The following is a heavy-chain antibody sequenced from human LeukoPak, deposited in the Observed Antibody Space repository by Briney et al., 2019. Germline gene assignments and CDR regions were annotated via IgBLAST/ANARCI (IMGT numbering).Heavy chain of an antibody. CDR2: INPNSGGT. J-gene: IGHJ4*02. Sequence: GASVKVSCKASGYTFTGYYMHWVRQAPGQGLEWMGWINPNSGGTNYAQKFQGRVTMTRDTSISTAYMELSRLRSDDTAVYYCAGGSDTAMVERNFDYWGQGTLVTVSS. CDR3: AGGSDTAMVERNFDY. D-gene: IGHD5-18*01. CDR1: GYTFTGYY. V-gene: IGHV1-2*02.